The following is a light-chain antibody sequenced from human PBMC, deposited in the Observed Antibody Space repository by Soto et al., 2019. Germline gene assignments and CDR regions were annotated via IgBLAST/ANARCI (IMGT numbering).Light chain of an antibody. CDR3: HQYGTSPRT. V-gene: IGKV3-20*01. Sequence: PGERATLSCRASQSLRSGDLACYQQIPGQAPGLLIYGASSRATGIPDGFSGSGSGTDFNLTVSRLAPEDFPVYYCHQYGTSPRTFGQGTKVEIK. CDR1: QSLRSGD. CDR2: GAS. J-gene: IGKJ1*01.